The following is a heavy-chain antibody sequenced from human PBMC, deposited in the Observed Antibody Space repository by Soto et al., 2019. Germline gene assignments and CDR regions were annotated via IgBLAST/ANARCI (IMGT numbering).Heavy chain of an antibody. CDR3: ARDRTSRIAAAGTGDY. D-gene: IGHD6-13*01. CDR1: GYTFTSYG. Sequence: QVQLVQSGAEVKKPGASVKVSCKASGYTFTSYGISWVRQAPGQGLEWMGWISAYNGNTNYAQKLQGRVTMTTETSTSTAYMELRSLRSDDTAVYYCARDRTSRIAAAGTGDYWGQGTLVTVSS. CDR2: ISAYNGNT. J-gene: IGHJ4*02. V-gene: IGHV1-18*01.